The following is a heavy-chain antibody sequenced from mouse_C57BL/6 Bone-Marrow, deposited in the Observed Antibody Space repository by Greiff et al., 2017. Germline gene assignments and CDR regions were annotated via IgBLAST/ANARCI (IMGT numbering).Heavy chain of an antibody. CDR1: GYTFTSYG. CDR3: ARGGTVVATDWYFDV. CDR2: IYPRSGNT. D-gene: IGHD1-1*01. Sequence: QVQLQQSGAELARPGASVKLSCKASGYTFTSYGISWVKQRTGQGLEWIGEIYPRSGNTYYNAKFKGKVTLTADKSSSTAYMERRSLTSEDSAVYYCARGGTVVATDWYFDVWGTGTTVTVSS. V-gene: IGHV1-81*01. J-gene: IGHJ1*03.